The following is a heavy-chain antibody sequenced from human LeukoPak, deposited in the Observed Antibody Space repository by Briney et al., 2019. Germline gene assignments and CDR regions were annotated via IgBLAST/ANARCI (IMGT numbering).Heavy chain of an antibody. V-gene: IGHV4-34*01. D-gene: IGHD3-10*01. CDR2: INHSGST. CDR1: GGSFSGYY. CDR3: ATMVRGVLVYFDY. J-gene: IGHJ4*02. Sequence: SETLSHTCAVYGGSFSGYYWSWIRQPPGKGLEWIGEINHSGSTNYNPSLKSRVTISVDTSKDQFSLKLSSVTAADTAVYYCATMVRGVLVYFDYWGQGTLVSVSS.